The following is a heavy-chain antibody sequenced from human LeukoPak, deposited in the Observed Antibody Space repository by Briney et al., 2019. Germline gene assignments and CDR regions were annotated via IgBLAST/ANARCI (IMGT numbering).Heavy chain of an antibody. V-gene: IGHV4-59*08. D-gene: IGHD3-3*01. CDR3: ASYDFWSGYLDY. J-gene: IGHJ4*02. Sequence: SETLSLTCTVSGGSISSYYWSWIRQPPGKGLEWIGYIYYSGSTNYNPSLKSRVTISVDTSKNQFSLKLSSVTAADTAVYYCASYDFWSGYLDYWGQGTLVTVSS. CDR2: IYYSGST. CDR1: GGSISSYY.